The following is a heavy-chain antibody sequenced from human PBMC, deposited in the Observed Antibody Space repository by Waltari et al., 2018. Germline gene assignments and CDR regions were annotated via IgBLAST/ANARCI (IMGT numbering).Heavy chain of an antibody. CDR3: ANSTLKGYY. V-gene: IGHV3-23*01. Sequence: EVQLLESGGGLAQPGGSLRPSCEASEFTFSNYAMSWVRQAPGKGLEWISGISGSGDSTYYADSVTGRFTISRDNSKNTLYLQMNSLRAEDTAVYYCANSTLKGYYWGQGTLVTVSS. J-gene: IGHJ4*02. CDR2: ISGSGDST. CDR1: EFTFSNYA.